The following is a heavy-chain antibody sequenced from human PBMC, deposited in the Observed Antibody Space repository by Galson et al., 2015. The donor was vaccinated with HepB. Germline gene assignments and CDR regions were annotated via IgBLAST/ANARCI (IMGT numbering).Heavy chain of an antibody. CDR3: ARDQYCSSTSCYFGLDY. CDR2: INPSGGST. J-gene: IGHJ4*02. D-gene: IGHD2-2*01. V-gene: IGHV1-46*01. CDR1: GYTFTSYY. Sequence: SVKVSCKASGYTFTSYYMHWVRQAPGQGLEGMGIINPSGGSTSYAQKFQGRVTMTRDTSTSTVYMELSSLRSEDTAVYYCARDQYCSSTSCYFGLDYWGQGTLVTVSS.